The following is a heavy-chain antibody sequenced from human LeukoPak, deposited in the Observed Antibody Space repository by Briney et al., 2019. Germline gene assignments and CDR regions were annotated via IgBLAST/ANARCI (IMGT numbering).Heavy chain of an antibody. CDR1: GGSISSGGYS. D-gene: IGHD2-15*01. V-gene: IGHV4-30-2*01. J-gene: IGHJ4*02. CDR2: IYHSGST. CDR3: ARRYCSGGSCYLVY. Sequence: SETLSLTCAVSGGSISSGGYSWSWIRQPPGKGLEWVGYIYHSGSTYYNPSLKSRVTISVDRSKSQFSLKLSSVTAADTAVYYCARRYCSGGSCYLVYWGQGTLVTVSS.